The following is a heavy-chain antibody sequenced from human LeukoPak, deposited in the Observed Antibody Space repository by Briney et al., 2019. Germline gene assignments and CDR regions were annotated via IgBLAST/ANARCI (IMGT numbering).Heavy chain of an antibody. CDR1: EFTFSSHA. D-gene: IGHD3-9*01. CDR2: ISGSGGST. V-gene: IGHV3-23*01. J-gene: IGHJ4*02. CDR3: AHLGYDILTGYYN. Sequence: GGSLRLSCAASEFTFSSHAMSWVRQAPGKGLEWVSGISGSGGSTYYADSVEGRFTVSRDNSKNMLYLQMNSLRAEDTAVYYCAHLGYDILTGYYNWGQGTLVFVSS.